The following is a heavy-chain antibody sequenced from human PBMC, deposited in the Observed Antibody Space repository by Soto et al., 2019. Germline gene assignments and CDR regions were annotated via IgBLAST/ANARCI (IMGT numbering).Heavy chain of an antibody. V-gene: IGHV4-4*07. Sequence: SETLSLTCSVSGGSISSYYWSWIRQPAGKGLEWIGRIYTSGSTNYNPSLKSRVTMSVDTSKNQFSLKLSSVTAADTAVYYCARASYDFWSGIVYYYYGMDVWGQGTTVT. CDR1: GGSISSYY. CDR3: ARASYDFWSGIVYYYYGMDV. CDR2: IYTSGST. D-gene: IGHD3-3*01. J-gene: IGHJ6*02.